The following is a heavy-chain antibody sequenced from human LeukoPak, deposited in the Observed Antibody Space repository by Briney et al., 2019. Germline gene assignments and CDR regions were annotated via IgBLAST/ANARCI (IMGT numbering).Heavy chain of an antibody. CDR3: ARLPGGGYCSGGSCYSYYYYMDV. V-gene: IGHV4-38-2*02. D-gene: IGHD2-15*01. J-gene: IGHJ6*03. CDR2: IYHSGST. CDR1: GYSISSGYY. Sequence: SQTLSLTCTVSGYSISSGYYWGWIRQPPGKGLEWIGSIYHSGSTYYNPSLKSRVTISVDTSKNQFSLKLSSVTAADTAVYYCARLPGGGYCSGGSCYSYYYYMDVWGKGTTVTISS.